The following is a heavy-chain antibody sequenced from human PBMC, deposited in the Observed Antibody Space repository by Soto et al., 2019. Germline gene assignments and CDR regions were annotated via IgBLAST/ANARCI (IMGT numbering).Heavy chain of an antibody. Sequence: GGSLRLSCAASGFTLSSYAMHWVRQAPGKGLEWVALISYDGSDKDYADSVKGRFTISRDNSRNTLFLQMNSLRAEDTAVYYCARGWGSGWLEFFDSWGQGA. V-gene: IGHV3-30-3*01. J-gene: IGHJ4*02. CDR1: GFTLSSYA. CDR3: ARGWGSGWLEFFDS. CDR2: ISYDGSDK. D-gene: IGHD6-19*01.